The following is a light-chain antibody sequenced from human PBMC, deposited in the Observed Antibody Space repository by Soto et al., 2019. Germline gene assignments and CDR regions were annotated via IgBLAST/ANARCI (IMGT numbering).Light chain of an antibody. CDR2: GAS. V-gene: IGKV3-20*01. J-gene: IGKJ4*01. CDR1: QSVSSNY. CDR3: QQYGTSPLT. Sequence: EIVLTQSPGTLSLSPGERGTLSCRASQSVSSNYLAWYQQKPGQAPRLLIYGASSRATGIPVRFSGSGSGTDFTLTISRLEPEDFAVYYCQQYGTSPLTFGGGTKVEIK.